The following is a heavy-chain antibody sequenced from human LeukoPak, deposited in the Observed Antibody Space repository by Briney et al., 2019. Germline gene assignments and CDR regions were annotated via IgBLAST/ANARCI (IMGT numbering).Heavy chain of an antibody. CDR1: GFTFSSYS. J-gene: IGHJ4*02. CDR2: ISSSSSYI. D-gene: IGHD3-10*01. V-gene: IGHV3-21*01. Sequence: PGGSLRLSCAASGFTFSSYSMNWVRQAPGKGLEWVSSISSSSSYIYYADSVKGRFTISRDNAKNSLYLQMNSLRAEDTAVYYCARDRPPGTLEDYWGQGTLVTVSS. CDR3: ARDRPPGTLEDY.